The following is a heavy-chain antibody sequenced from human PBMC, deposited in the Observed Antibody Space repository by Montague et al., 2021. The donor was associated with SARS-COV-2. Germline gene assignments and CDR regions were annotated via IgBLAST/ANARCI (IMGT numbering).Heavy chain of an antibody. CDR1: GESFSGFH. CDR2: IDHRGTS. J-gene: IGHJ4*02. V-gene: IGHV4-34*01. CDR3: ARGHLGTTMVVVVMVGAQFYFDY. D-gene: IGHD3-22*01. Sequence: SETLSLTCAVYGESFSGFHWTWIRQPPGKGLEWIGEIDHRGTSNYNPSLKSRVTISMDTSKNQFSLRLNSVTAADTGVYYCARGHLGTTMVVVVMVGAQFYFDYWGQGRLVHVSS.